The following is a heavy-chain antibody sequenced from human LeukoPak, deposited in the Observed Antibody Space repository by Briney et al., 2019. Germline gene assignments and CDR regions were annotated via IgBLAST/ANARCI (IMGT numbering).Heavy chain of an antibody. J-gene: IGHJ2*01. CDR1: GGSISSYY. CDR3: ARARWGASGSYWYFDL. V-gene: IGHV4-4*07. Sequence: SSETLSLTCTVSGGSISSYYWSWIRQPAGKGLEWIGRIYTSGSTNYNPSLKSRVTMSVDTSKNQFSLKLSSVTAADTAVYYCARARWGASGSYWYFDLWGRGTLVTVSS. D-gene: IGHD1-26*01. CDR2: IYTSGST.